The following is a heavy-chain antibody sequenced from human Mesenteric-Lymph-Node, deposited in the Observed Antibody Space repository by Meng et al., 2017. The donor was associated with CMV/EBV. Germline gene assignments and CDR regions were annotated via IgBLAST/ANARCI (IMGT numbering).Heavy chain of an antibody. D-gene: IGHD1-26*01. V-gene: IGHV3-21*01. CDR1: GFTFISYH. CDR3: ARDSPWSLSGFDP. CDR2: ISTTSSFI. Sequence: GGSLRLSCAASGFTFISYHMNWIRQAPGKGPEWLASISTTSSFIYYADSVKGRFTISRDNAKNSLYLQMNSLRAEDAAVYYCARDSPWSLSGFDPWGQGTLVTVSS. J-gene: IGHJ5*02.